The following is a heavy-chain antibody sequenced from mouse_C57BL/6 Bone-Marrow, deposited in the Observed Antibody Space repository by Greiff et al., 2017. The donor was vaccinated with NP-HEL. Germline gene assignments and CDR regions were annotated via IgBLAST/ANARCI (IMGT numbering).Heavy chain of an antibody. V-gene: IGHV1-55*01. CDR1: GYTFTSYW. J-gene: IGHJ1*03. CDR2: IYPGSGST. D-gene: IGHD1-1*01. CDR3: ARWGYYGSYWYFDV. Sequence: QVQLQQPGAELVKPGASVKMSCKASGYTFTSYWITWVKQRPGQGLEWIGDIYPGSGSTNYNEKFKSKATLTVDTSSSTAYMQLSSLTSEDSAVYYCARWGYYGSYWYFDVWGTGTTVTVSS.